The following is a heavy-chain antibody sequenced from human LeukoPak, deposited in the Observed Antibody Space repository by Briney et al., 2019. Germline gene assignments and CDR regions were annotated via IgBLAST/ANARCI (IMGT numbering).Heavy chain of an antibody. J-gene: IGHJ3*02. V-gene: IGHV4-31*03. CDR1: GGSISSGGYY. CDR2: IYYSGST. Sequence: SQTLSLTCTVSGGSISSGGYYWRWIRQHPGKGLEWIGYIYYSGSTYYNPSLKSRVTISVDTSKNQFSLKLSSVTAADTAVYYCARDLSYCGGDCYSEISAFDIWGQGTMVTVSS. CDR3: ARDLSYCGGDCYSEISAFDI. D-gene: IGHD2-21*02.